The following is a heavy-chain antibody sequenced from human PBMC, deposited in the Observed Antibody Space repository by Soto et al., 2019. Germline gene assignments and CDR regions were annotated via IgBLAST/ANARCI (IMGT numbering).Heavy chain of an antibody. J-gene: IGHJ4*02. D-gene: IGHD3-22*01. CDR1: GGSISGYY. V-gene: IGHV4-59*08. Sequence: QVQLQESGPGLVKPSETLSLTCTVSGGSISGYYWSWFRQPPGKGLEWIGYIYYSGSTTYTPSLTSRVTIAADTSKNQFSLRLSSVPAADTAVYYCASLGGYYQAFDQWGQGSLVTVSS. CDR3: ASLGGYYQAFDQ. CDR2: IYYSGST.